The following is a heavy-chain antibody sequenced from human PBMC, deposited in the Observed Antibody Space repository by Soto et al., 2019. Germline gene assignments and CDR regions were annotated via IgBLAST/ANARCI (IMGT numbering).Heavy chain of an antibody. CDR2: IVPMFGTT. V-gene: IGHV1-69*01. CDR3: ARDLADVHLWDAFDV. Sequence: QVQLVQSGPELKKPGSSVKVSCKAPGDTFNSYGISWVRQAPGQGLEWMGGIVPMFGTTNLALKFEDRVTIPADELTTTVYMEIRGLTSEDTAVYYCARDLADVHLWDAFDVWGHGTRVTVSS. CDR1: GDTFNSYG. D-gene: IGHD6-13*01. J-gene: IGHJ3*01.